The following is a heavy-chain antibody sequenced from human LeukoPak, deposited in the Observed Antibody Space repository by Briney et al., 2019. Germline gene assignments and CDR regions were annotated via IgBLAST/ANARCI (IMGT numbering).Heavy chain of an antibody. Sequence: ASVKVSCKASGYTFTSYAMNWVRQAPGQGLEWMGWINTNTGNPTYAQGFTGRFVFSLDTSVSTAYLQINSLKAEDTAVYYCARGPYSSGWYGDYYYGMDVWGQGTTVTVSS. J-gene: IGHJ6*02. CDR2: INTNTGNP. CDR1: GYTFTSYA. CDR3: ARGPYSSGWYGDYYYGMDV. V-gene: IGHV7-4-1*02. D-gene: IGHD6-19*01.